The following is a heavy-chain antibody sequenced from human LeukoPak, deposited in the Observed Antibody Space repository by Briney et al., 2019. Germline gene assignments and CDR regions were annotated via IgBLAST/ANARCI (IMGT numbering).Heavy chain of an antibody. Sequence: GGSLRLSCAASGFTFSSYAMSWVRQAPGKGLEWVSAISGSGGSTYYADSVKGRFTISRDNSKNTLYLQMNSLRAEDTAVYYCAKDLYVDTAMVRTPNDAFDIWGQGTMVTVSS. CDR3: AKDLYVDTAMVRTPNDAFDI. CDR2: ISGSGGST. D-gene: IGHD5-18*01. V-gene: IGHV3-23*01. J-gene: IGHJ3*02. CDR1: GFTFSSYA.